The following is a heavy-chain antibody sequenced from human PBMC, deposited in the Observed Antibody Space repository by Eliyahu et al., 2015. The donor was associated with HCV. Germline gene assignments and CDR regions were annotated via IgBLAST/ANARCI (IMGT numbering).Heavy chain of an antibody. CDR1: AYXFTGYX. CDR3: ARNGIAVAGTCDY. CDR2: INXNSGGX. D-gene: IGHD6-19*01. J-gene: IGHJ4*02. V-gene: IGHV1-2*02. Sequence: QVQLVQSWADVRXPGASVKVSCXASAYXFTGYXXXXVRQAPGQGLDWMGWINXNSGGXKYAQKFQGRVTMTRDTSISTAYMELSRLRSDDTAVYYCARNGIAVAGTCDYWGQGTLVTVSS.